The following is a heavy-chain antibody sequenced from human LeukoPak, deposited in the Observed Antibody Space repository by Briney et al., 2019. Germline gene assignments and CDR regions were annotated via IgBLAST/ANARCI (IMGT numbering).Heavy chain of an antibody. V-gene: IGHV4-39*07. CDR3: ARGRTSTLLWFGELLYYFDY. D-gene: IGHD3-10*01. CDR1: GGSISSSSYY. Sequence: SETLSLTCAVSGGSISSSSYYWGWIRQPPGKGLEWIGSIYYSGSTYYNPSLKSRVTISVDTSKNQFSLKLSSVTAADTAVYYCARGRTSTLLWFGELLYYFDYWGQGTLVTVSS. CDR2: IYYSGST. J-gene: IGHJ4*02.